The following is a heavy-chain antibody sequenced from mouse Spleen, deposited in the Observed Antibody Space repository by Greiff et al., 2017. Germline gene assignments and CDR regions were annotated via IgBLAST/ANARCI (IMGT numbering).Heavy chain of an antibody. V-gene: IGHV1-85*01. J-gene: IGHJ2*01. CDR3: ARPYYDYALDY. D-gene: IGHD2-4*01. CDR2: IYPRDGST. CDR1: GYTFPSHD. Sequence: VPPPPSGPELVKPGASVNFFCKASGYTFPSHDINWGKQRPGQGLWWIGWIYPRDGSTKYNEKFKGKATLTVDTSSSTAYMELHSLTSEDSAVYFCARPYYDYALDYWGQGTTLTVSS.